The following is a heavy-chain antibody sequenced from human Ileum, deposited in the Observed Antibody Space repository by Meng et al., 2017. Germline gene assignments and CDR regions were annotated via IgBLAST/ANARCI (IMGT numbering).Heavy chain of an antibody. CDR3: ATDVYGDGLAYLDH. CDR1: GGSVRGRSYY. CDR2: VFDSGTT. V-gene: IGHV4-61*01. Sequence: QLPLREPGPCLAGPSETLSLTCSVSGGSVRGRSYYWTWIRQPPGKGLEWIGYVFDSGTTKYNPSLSSRVTISSDTSKNRFSLELTSVTAADTAVYYCATDVYGDGLAYLDHWGQGSLVTVSS. D-gene: IGHD4-17*01. J-gene: IGHJ4*02.